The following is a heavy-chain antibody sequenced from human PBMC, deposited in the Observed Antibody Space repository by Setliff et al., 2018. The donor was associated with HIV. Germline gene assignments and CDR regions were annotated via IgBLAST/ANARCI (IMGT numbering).Heavy chain of an antibody. D-gene: IGHD4-17*01. CDR1: HGSFSGYY. CDR2: IYFERST. Sequence: SETLSLTCAFYHGSFSGYYWGWIRQPPGKGLEWIGYIYFERSTNYNPSLKSRVTMSADPSQNQFSLKLSSVTAADTAVYYCARQLYGDYDRHFDNWGQGILVTVSS. J-gene: IGHJ4*02. V-gene: IGHV4-59*08. CDR3: ARQLYGDYDRHFDN.